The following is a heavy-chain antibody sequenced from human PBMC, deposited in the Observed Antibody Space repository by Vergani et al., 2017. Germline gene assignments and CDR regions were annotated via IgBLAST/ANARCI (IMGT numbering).Heavy chain of an antibody. D-gene: IGHD1-26*01. V-gene: IGHV3-23*01. Sequence: EVQLLESGGGLVQPGESLRLSCPVSGFTFTSYGISWVRQAPGKGLEWVSGISASGGSTYYTDSVKGRFIISRDISKNTLYLQMSSLRADDTAVYYCAKDRPRDWETPLFLFDYWGQGTLVAVSS. CDR1: GFTFTSYG. J-gene: IGHJ4*02. CDR3: AKDRPRDWETPLFLFDY. CDR2: ISASGGST.